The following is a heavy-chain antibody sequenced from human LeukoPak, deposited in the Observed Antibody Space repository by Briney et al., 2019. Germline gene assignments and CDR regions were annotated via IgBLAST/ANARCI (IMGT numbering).Heavy chain of an antibody. CDR3: AKDEIPYSSGLFDY. CDR2: INWDGGST. CDR1: GFTFDDYG. Sequence: GGSLRLSCAASGFTFDDYGMSWVRQAPGKGLEWVSGINWDGGSTAYADSVKGRFTISRDNSKNTLYLQMNSLRAEDTAVYYCAKDEIPYSSGLFDYWGQGTLVTVSS. J-gene: IGHJ4*02. V-gene: IGHV3-20*04. D-gene: IGHD6-19*01.